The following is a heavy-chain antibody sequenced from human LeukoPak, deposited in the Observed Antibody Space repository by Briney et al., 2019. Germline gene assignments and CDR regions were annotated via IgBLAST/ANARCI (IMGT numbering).Heavy chain of an antibody. D-gene: IGHD4-17*01. Sequence: GGSLRLSCAASGFTFSSYGMHWVRQAPGKGLEWVAVISYDGSNKYYADSVKGRFTISRDNSKNTLYLQMNSLRAEDTAVYYCAKDLLDMTTPDYWGQGTLVTVSS. CDR1: GFTFSSYG. J-gene: IGHJ4*02. CDR3: AKDLLDMTTPDY. V-gene: IGHV3-30*18. CDR2: ISYDGSNK.